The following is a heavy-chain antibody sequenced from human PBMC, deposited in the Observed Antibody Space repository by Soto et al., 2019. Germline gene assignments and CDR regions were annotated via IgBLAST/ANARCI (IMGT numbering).Heavy chain of an antibody. V-gene: IGHV3-21*01. CDR3: ARGPSYGDHGY. J-gene: IGHJ4*02. Sequence: EVQLVESGGGLVKPGGSLRLSCAASGFTFSSYSMNWVRQAPGKGLEWVSSISSSSSYICYADSVKGRFTISRDNAKNSLYLQMNSLRAEDTAVYYCARGPSYGDHGYWGQGTLVTVSS. CDR2: ISSSSSYI. CDR1: GFTFSSYS. D-gene: IGHD4-17*01.